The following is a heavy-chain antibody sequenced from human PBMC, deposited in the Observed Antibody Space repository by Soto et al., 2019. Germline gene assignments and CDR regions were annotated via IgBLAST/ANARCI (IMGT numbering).Heavy chain of an antibody. Sequence: AASVKVSCKASGGTFSSYAISWVRQAPGQGLEWMGGIIPIFGTANYAQKFQGRVTITADESTSTAYMELSSLRSEDTAVYYCARAAGGYSSSWSLPYYFDYWGQGTLVTVSS. CDR2: IIPIFGTA. V-gene: IGHV1-69*13. CDR1: GGTFSSYA. J-gene: IGHJ4*02. D-gene: IGHD6-13*01. CDR3: ARAAGGYSSSWSLPYYFDY.